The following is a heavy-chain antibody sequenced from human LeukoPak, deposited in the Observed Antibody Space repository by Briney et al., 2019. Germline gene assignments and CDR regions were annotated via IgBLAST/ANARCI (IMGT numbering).Heavy chain of an antibody. V-gene: IGHV1-2*02. CDR2: INPNSGGT. CDR3: ARGKWEYSSSNPDY. D-gene: IGHD6-6*01. CDR1: GYTFTGYY. Sequence: GGSVRVSCKASGYTFTGYYMHWVRQAPGQGLEWMGWINPNSGGTNYAQKFQGRVTMTRDTSISTAYMELSRLRSDDTAVYYCARGKWEYSSSNPDYWGQGTLVTVSS. J-gene: IGHJ4*02.